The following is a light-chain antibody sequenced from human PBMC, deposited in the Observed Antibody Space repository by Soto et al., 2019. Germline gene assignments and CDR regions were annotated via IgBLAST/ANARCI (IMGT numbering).Light chain of an antibody. J-gene: IGKJ1*01. CDR1: KSVSSGY. CDR2: GTS. CDR3: QQYSSSPWT. V-gene: IGKV3-20*01. Sequence: EIVLTQSPGTLSLSPGERATLSCRASKSVSSGYLAWYQQKPGQAPKLLIYGTSSRATAIPDRFSGSGSGTEFTLTISSLQPEDFAVYYCQQYSSSPWTFGQGTKVEIK.